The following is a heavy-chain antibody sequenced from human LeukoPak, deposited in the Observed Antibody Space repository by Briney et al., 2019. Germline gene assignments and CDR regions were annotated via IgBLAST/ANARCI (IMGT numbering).Heavy chain of an antibody. J-gene: IGHJ6*02. CDR2: ISSSSSYI. Sequence: GGSLRLSCAASGFTFSSYSMNWVRQAPGKGLEWVSSISSSSSYIYYADSVKGRFTISRDNAKNTLYLQMNSLRAEDTAVYYCARSTDSWTNYYGMDVWGQGTTVTVSS. CDR3: ARSTDSWTNYYGMDV. D-gene: IGHD3/OR15-3a*01. V-gene: IGHV3-21*01. CDR1: GFTFSSYS.